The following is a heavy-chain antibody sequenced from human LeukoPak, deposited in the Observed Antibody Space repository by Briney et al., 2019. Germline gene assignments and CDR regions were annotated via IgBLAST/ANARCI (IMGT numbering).Heavy chain of an antibody. CDR1: GFTFSDYE. CDR3: AIGGIAAQLAYFDY. CDR2: ISSGSSTL. D-gene: IGHD6-25*01. V-gene: IGHV3-48*03. Sequence: GGSLRLSCAASGFTFSDYEMNWVRQAPGKGLEWVSSISSGSSTLYYADSVKGRFTISRDNAKNSLYLQMNSLRAEDTAVYYCAIGGIAAQLAYFDYWGQGTLVSVST. J-gene: IGHJ4*02.